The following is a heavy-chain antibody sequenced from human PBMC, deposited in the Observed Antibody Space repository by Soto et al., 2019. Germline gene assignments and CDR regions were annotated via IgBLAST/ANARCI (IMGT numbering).Heavy chain of an antibody. Sequence: QVQLVESGGGVVQPGRSLRLSCAASGFTFISYGMHWVRQAPGKGLEWVAVISYDGSNKYYADSVKGRFTISRDNSKNTLYLQMNRLRAEDTAVYYCAKVASSSWAYYYGMDVWGQGTTVTVSS. J-gene: IGHJ6*02. V-gene: IGHV3-30*18. CDR3: AKVASSSWAYYYGMDV. D-gene: IGHD6-13*01. CDR2: ISYDGSNK. CDR1: GFTFISYG.